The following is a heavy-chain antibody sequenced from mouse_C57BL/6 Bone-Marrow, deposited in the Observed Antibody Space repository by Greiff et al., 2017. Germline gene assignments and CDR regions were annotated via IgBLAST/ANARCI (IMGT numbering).Heavy chain of an antibody. D-gene: IGHD2-4*01. CDR3: ARKLIY. V-gene: IGHV1-55*01. Sequence: VKLQQPGAELVKPGASVKMSCQASGYTFPSYWITWVKQRPGQGLEWIGDIYPGRGSTNYNEKFKSKAPLTVDTSSSTAYMQLSSLTSEDSAVYYCARKLIYWGQGTTLTVSS. CDR2: IYPGRGST. J-gene: IGHJ2*01. CDR1: GYTFPSYW.